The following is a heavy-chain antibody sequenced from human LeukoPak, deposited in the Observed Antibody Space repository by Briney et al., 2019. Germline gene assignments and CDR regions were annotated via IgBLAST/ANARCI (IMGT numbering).Heavy chain of an antibody. CDR1: GGSISSSSSY. CDR2: IYYSGST. V-gene: IGHV4-39*01. CDR3: ARGSYTSTYSFDY. D-gene: IGHD6-13*01. J-gene: IGHJ4*02. Sequence: SETLSLTCTVSGGSISSSSSYWGWIRQPPGKGLEWIGSIYYSGSTYYNPSLKSRVTISVDTSKNQFSLKLSSVTAADTAVYYCARGSYTSTYSFDYWGQGTLVTVSS.